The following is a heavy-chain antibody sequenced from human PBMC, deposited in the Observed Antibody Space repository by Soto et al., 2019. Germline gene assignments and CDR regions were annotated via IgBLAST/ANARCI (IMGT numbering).Heavy chain of an antibody. CDR2: IDPSDSYT. CDR3: ARPYDSSDFDY. J-gene: IGHJ4*02. Sequence: DSRTISCKGSGYSFTSYWISLVRQMPGKGLEWMGRIDPSDSYTNYSPSFQGHVTISADKSISTAYLQWSSLKASDTAMYYCARPYDSSDFDYWGQGTLVTVSS. V-gene: IGHV5-10-1*01. D-gene: IGHD3-22*01. CDR1: GYSFTSYW.